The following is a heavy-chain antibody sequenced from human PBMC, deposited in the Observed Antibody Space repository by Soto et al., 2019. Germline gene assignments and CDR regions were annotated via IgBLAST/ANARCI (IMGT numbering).Heavy chain of an antibody. CDR1: GFTFSSYA. J-gene: IGHJ4*02. V-gene: IGHV3-23*01. D-gene: IGHD6-19*01. Sequence: GGSLRLSCAASGFTFSSYAMSWVRQAPGRGLEWVSAISGSGGSTYYADSVKGRFTISRDNSKNTLYLQMNSLRAEDTAVYYCAKGRSGWLLFDYWGQGTLVTVSS. CDR3: AKGRSGWLLFDY. CDR2: ISGSGGST.